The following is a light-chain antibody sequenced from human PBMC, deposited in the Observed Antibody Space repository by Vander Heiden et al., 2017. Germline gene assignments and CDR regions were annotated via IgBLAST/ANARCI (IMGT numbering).Light chain of an antibody. V-gene: IGLV1-51*01. CDR2: DNN. CDR1: SSNIGNNY. J-gene: IGLJ2*01. CDR3: GTWDSSLSAVV. Sequence: GQKVTISCSGSSSNIGNNYVSWYRQLPGTAPKLLIYDNNKRPSGIPDRFSGSKSGTSATLGITGLQTGDEADYYCGTWDSSLSAVVFGGGTKLTVL.